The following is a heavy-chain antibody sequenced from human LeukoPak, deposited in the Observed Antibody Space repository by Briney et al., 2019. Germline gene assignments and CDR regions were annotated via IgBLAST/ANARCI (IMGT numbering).Heavy chain of an antibody. J-gene: IGHJ4*02. Sequence: GGSLRLSCAASGFTFSSYWMSWVRQAPGKGLEWVANIKQDGSEKYYVDPVKGRFTISRDNAKNSLYLQMNSLRAEDTAVYYCARDQGDLWFGEFGHWGQGTLVTVSS. CDR1: GFTFSSYW. D-gene: IGHD3-10*01. V-gene: IGHV3-7*01. CDR3: ARDQGDLWFGEFGH. CDR2: IKQDGSEK.